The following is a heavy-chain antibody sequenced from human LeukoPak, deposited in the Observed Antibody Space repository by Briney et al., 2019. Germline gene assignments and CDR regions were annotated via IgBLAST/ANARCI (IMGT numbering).Heavy chain of an antibody. D-gene: IGHD6-13*01. V-gene: IGHV4-39*07. CDR2: IYYSGST. CDR3: ARAVRQQGYYYFDY. J-gene: IGHJ4*02. CDR1: GGSISSSSYY. Sequence: SETLSLTCTVSGGSISSSSYYWGWIRQPPGKGLEWIGSIYYSGSTYYNPSLKSRVTISVDTSKNQFSLKLSSVTAADTAVYYCARAVRQQGYYYFDYWGQGTLVTVSS.